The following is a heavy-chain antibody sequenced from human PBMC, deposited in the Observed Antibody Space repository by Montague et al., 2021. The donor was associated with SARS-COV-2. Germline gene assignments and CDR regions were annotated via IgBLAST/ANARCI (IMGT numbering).Heavy chain of an antibody. V-gene: IGHV4-59*08. CDR3: ARLGLGGYDILSGYYQSGMDV. CDR2: IFYSGST. Sequence: SETLSLTCTVSGGSISSYYWSWIRQPPGKGLEWIGSIFYSGSTNYNPSLKSRVTISVDTSKKQFSLKLTSVTAADTAVYYCARLGLGGYDILSGYYQSGMDVWGQGTTVTVSS. CDR1: GGSISSYY. D-gene: IGHD3-9*01. J-gene: IGHJ6*02.